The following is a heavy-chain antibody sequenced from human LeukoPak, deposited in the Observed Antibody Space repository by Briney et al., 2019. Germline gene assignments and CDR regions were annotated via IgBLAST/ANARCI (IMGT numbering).Heavy chain of an antibody. CDR3: ARHQQSYIAAAVSAFDI. D-gene: IGHD6-13*01. Sequence: PSETLSLTCTVSGGSISSSSYYWGWIRQPPGKGLEWIGSIYYSGSTYYNPSLKSRVTISVDTSKNQFSLKLSSVTAADTAVYYCARHQQSYIAAAVSAFDIWGQGTMVTVSS. J-gene: IGHJ3*02. CDR2: IYYSGST. CDR1: GGSISSSSYY. V-gene: IGHV4-39*01.